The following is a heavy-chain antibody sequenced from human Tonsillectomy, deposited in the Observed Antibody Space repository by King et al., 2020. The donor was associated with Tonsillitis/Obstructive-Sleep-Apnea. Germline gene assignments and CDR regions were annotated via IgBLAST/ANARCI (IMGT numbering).Heavy chain of an antibody. CDR1: GFTFSSYA. CDR2: ISDSGGRT. V-gene: IGHV3-23*04. J-gene: IGHJ4*02. CDR3: AKEVSITIFGVDY. Sequence: VQLVESGGGLVQPGGSLRLSCAASGFTFSSYAMSWVRQAPGKGLEWVSTISDSGGRTYYADSVKGRFTISRDNIKNTLYLQMNSLRAGDTAVYYCAKEVSITIFGVDYWGQGTLVTVSS. D-gene: IGHD3-3*01.